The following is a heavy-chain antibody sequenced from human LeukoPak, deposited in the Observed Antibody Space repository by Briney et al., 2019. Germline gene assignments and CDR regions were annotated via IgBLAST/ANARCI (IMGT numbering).Heavy chain of an antibody. CDR1: GFTFSSYS. J-gene: IGHJ4*02. CDR3: AREKGDDYVWGSYRYIDY. D-gene: IGHD3-16*02. V-gene: IGHV3-21*01. Sequence: GGSLRLSCAASGFTFSSYSMNWVRQAPGKGLEWVSSISSSSSYKYYADTVKGRFTISRDNAKKSLYLQMNSLRAEDTAVYYCAREKGDDYVWGSYRYIDYWGQGTLVTVSS. CDR2: ISSSSSYK.